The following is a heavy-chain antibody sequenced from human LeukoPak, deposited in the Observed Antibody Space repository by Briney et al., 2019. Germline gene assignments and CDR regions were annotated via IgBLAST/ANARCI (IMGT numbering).Heavy chain of an antibody. CDR1: GSTFSSYG. J-gene: IGHJ4*02. CDR3: ARGHGSN. CDR2: ISYDGSNK. V-gene: IGHV3-30*03. Sequence: GGSLRLSCAASGSTFSSYGMHWVRQAPGKGLEWVAVISYDGSNKYYADSVKGRFTISRDNSKNTLYLQMNSLRAEDTAVYYCARGHGSNWGQGVLVAVSS.